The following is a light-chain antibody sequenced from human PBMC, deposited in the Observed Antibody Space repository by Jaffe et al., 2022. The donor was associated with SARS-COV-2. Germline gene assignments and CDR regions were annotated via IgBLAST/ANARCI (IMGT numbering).Light chain of an antibody. Sequence: QSVLTQPPSVSGTPGQRVTISCSGSSSNIGNWYQQIPGTAPKLLIYSNNQRPSGVPDRFSGSKSGTSASLAISGLQSEDEADYYCATWDDRLNGWVFGGGTKLTVL. CDR2: SNN. V-gene: IGLV1-44*01. J-gene: IGLJ3*02. CDR3: ATWDDRLNGWV. CDR1: SSNIGN.